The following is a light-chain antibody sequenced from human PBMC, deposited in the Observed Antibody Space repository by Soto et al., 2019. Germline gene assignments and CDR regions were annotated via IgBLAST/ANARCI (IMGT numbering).Light chain of an antibody. CDR1: QSISSW. J-gene: IGKJ1*01. CDR3: QQYNSYPWT. CDR2: DAS. Sequence: DIQMTQSPSTLSTSVGDIVTITCRASQSISSWLAWYQQKPGKAPKLLIYDASSLESGVPSRFSGSGSGPEFTLTISSLHPDEFAAYYCQQYNSYPWTFGQGTRVELK. V-gene: IGKV1-5*01.